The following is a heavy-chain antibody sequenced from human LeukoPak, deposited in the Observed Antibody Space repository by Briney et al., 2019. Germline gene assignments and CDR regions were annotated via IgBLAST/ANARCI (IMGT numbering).Heavy chain of an antibody. D-gene: IGHD5-12*01. CDR3: ARQRVATISAFDI. CDR1: GFTFSSYS. Sequence: NPGGSLRLSCAASGFTFSSYSMNSVRQAPGKGLEWVSSISSSSSYIYYADSVKGRFTISRDNAKNSLYLQMNSLRAEDTAVYYCARQRVATISAFDIWGQGTMVTVSS. CDR2: ISSSSSYI. J-gene: IGHJ3*02. V-gene: IGHV3-21*01.